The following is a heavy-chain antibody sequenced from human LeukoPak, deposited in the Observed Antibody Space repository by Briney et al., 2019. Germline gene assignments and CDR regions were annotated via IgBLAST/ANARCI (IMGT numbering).Heavy chain of an antibody. V-gene: IGHV3-53*01. CDR2: IYSGGST. D-gene: IGHD6-13*01. J-gene: IGHJ4*02. Sequence: GGSLRLSCAASGFTVSSNYMSWVRQAPGKGPEWVSVIYSGGSTYYADSVKGRFTISRDNSKNTLYLQMNSLRAEDTAVYYCARSIAAAGTNDYWGQGTLVTVSS. CDR1: GFTVSSNY. CDR3: ARSIAAAGTNDY.